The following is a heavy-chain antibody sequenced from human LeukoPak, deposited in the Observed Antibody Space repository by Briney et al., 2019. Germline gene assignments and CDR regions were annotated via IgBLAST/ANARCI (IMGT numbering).Heavy chain of an antibody. V-gene: IGHV3-21*01. D-gene: IGHD2-21*01. CDR1: GFTFSSYS. CDR2: ISSSSSYI. J-gene: IGHJ4*02. CDR3: ATQILLCHYY. Sequence: GGSLRLSCAASGFTFSSYSMNWVRQAPGKGLEWVSSISSSSSYIYYADSMKGRFTISRDNAKKSLYLQMNSLRAEDTAMYYCATQILLCHYYWGQGTLVTVSS.